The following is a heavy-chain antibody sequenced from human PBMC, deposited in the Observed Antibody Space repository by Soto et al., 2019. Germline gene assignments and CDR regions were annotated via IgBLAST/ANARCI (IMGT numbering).Heavy chain of an antibody. CDR2: IYPGDSDT. J-gene: IGHJ4*02. Sequence: PGESLKISCKGSGYSFTSYWIGWVRQMPGKGLEWMGIIYPGDSDTRYSPSFQGQVTISADKSISTAYLQWSSLKASDTAMYYCARPLNGDFWSGYYNFDYWGQGTLVTVSS. CDR3: ARPLNGDFWSGYYNFDY. D-gene: IGHD3-3*01. CDR1: GYSFTSYW. V-gene: IGHV5-51*01.